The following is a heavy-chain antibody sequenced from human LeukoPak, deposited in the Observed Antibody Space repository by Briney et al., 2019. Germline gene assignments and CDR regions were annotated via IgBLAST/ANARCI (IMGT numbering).Heavy chain of an antibody. J-gene: IGHJ6*02. V-gene: IGHV3-15*01. CDR1: GFAFSNAW. D-gene: IGHD6-19*01. CDR2: IKSKTDGGTT. Sequence: GGSLRLSCAASGFAFSNAWMSWVRQAPGKGLEWVGRIKSKTDGGTTDYAAPVKGRFTISRDDSKNTLYLQMNSLKTEDTAVYYCTTEVAVAGPPRDYYGMDVWGQGTTVTVSS. CDR3: TTEVAVAGPPRDYYGMDV.